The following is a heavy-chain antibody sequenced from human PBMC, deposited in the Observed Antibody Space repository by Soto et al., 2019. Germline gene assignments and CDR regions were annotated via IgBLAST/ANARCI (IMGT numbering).Heavy chain of an antibody. V-gene: IGHV4-34*01. CDR3: ARGRGGGYCSGGSCYEYYYYGMDV. CDR1: GGSFSGYY. Sequence: QVQLQQWGAGLLKPSETLSLTCAVYGGSFSGYYWSWIRQPPGKGLEWIGEINHSGSTNYNPSLKSRVTISVDTSKNQFSLKLGSVTAAETAVYYCARGRGGGYCSGGSCYEYYYYGMDVWGQGTTVTVSS. CDR2: INHSGST. D-gene: IGHD2-15*01. J-gene: IGHJ6*02.